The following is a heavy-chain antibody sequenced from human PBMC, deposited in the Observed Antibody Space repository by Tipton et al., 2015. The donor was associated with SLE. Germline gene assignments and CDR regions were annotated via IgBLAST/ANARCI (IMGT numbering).Heavy chain of an antibody. CDR3: ARDRESSSGWYGSCYYGMEV. D-gene: IGHD6-19*01. CDR2: IYYSGST. J-gene: IGHJ6*02. Sequence: TLSLTCTVSGGSISSSSYYWGWIRQPPGKGLEWIGSIYYSGSTYYNPSLKSRVTISVDTSKNQFSLKLSSVTAADTAVYYCARDRESSSGWYGSCYYGMEVWGQ. CDR1: GGSISSSSYY. V-gene: IGHV4-39*07.